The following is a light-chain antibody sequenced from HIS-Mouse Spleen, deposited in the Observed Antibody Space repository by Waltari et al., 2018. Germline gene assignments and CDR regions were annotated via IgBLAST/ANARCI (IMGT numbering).Light chain of an antibody. J-gene: IGLJ2*01. CDR1: SGSIASNY. V-gene: IGLV6-57*02. CDR2: EDN. CDR3: QSYDSSNVV. Sequence: NFMLTQPHSVSESPGKTVTISCTGSSGSIASNYVQWYQQRPGSAPPTVIYEDNQRPSGFPDRFSGSIDSSSNSASLTISGLKTEDEADYYCQSYDSSNVVFGGGTKLTVL.